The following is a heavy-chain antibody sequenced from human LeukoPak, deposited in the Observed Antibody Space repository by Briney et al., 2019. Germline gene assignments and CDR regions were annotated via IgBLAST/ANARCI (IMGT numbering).Heavy chain of an antibody. CDR1: GFTFSSYA. J-gene: IGHJ4*02. CDR3: ARDLGQWLVLDY. V-gene: IGHV3-23*01. D-gene: IGHD6-19*01. Sequence: GGSLRLSCAASGFTFSSYAMSWVRQAPGKGLEWVSTFSGSGGNTYYADSVKGRFTISRDNSKNTLYLQMNSLRAEDTAVYYCARDLGQWLVLDYWGQGTLVTVSS. CDR2: FSGSGGNT.